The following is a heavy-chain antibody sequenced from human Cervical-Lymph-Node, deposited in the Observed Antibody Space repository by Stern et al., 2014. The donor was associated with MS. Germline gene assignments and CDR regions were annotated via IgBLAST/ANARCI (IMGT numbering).Heavy chain of an antibody. V-gene: IGHV3-74*01. CDR1: GITFTNSW. Sequence: DVQLVESGGGLVQPGGSLRLSCAASGITFTNSWIQWVRQGPGKGLVWVSRIHSDGSTTHYADSVKGRFTISRDNAENTVFLQMNSLRAEDTAVYYCASLGDDAGDYWGQGTLVTVSS. CDR2: IHSDGSTT. CDR3: ASLGDDAGDY. J-gene: IGHJ4*02. D-gene: IGHD4-17*01.